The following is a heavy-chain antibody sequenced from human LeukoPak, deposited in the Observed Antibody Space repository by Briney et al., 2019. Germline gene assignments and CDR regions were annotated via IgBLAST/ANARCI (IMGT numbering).Heavy chain of an antibody. Sequence: SETLSLTCTVSGDSISSAYWSWIWQPRGKTLEWIGYIYYTGTTNYNPSLKSRVTMSIDTSKNQFSLNLNSVTAADTAVYYCARGFYDSSGYSNCFDPWGQGTLVTVSS. J-gene: IGHJ5*02. CDR2: IYYTGTT. V-gene: IGHV4-59*01. CDR1: GDSISSAY. CDR3: ARGFYDSSGYSNCFDP. D-gene: IGHD3-22*01.